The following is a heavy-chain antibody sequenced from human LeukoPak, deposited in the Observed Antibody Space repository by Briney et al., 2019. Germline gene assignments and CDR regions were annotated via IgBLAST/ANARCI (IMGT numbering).Heavy chain of an antibody. D-gene: IGHD3-10*01. V-gene: IGHV1-8*02. CDR3: ARGVKVRGVILYYFDY. CDR2: MNPNSGNT. J-gene: IGHJ4*02. Sequence: ASVKVSCKASGGTFSSYAISWVRQAPGQGLEWMGWMNPNSGNTGYAQKFQGRVTMTRNTSISTAYMELSSLRSEDTAVYYCARGVKVRGVILYYFDYWGQGTLVTVSS. CDR1: GGTFSSYA.